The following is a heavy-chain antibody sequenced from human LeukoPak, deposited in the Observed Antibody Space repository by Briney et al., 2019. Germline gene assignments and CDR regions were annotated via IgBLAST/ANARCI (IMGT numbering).Heavy chain of an antibody. CDR1: IGTFSSYA. Sequence: GASVKVSCKPSIGTFSSYAISWVRQAPGQGLEWMGRIVPTYGRTDYAQKFEGRVTITADKSTNTAYMELRSLRSDDTAVYYCARDHEEWLVLAFDVWGHGTMVTVSS. D-gene: IGHD6-19*01. CDR3: ARDHEEWLVLAFDV. CDR2: IVPTYGRT. J-gene: IGHJ3*01. V-gene: IGHV1-69*04.